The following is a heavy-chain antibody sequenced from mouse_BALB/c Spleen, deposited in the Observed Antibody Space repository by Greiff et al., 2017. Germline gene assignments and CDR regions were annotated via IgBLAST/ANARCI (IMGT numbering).Heavy chain of an antibody. CDR1: GFSLSTSGMG. J-gene: IGHJ4*01. D-gene: IGHD1-1*01. CDR3: ARRHDYYGST. CDR2: IYWDDDK. V-gene: IGHV8-12*01. Sequence: TLKVSGPGILQPSQTLSLTCSFSGFSLSTSGMGVSWIRQPSGKGLEWLAHIYWDDDKRYNPSLKSRLTISKDTSRNQVFLKITSVDTADTATYYCARRHDYYGSTWGQGTSVTVSS.